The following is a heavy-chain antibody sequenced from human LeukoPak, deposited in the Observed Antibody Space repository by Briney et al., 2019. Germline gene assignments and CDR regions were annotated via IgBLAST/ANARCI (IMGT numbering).Heavy chain of an antibody. V-gene: IGHV7-4-1*01. J-gene: IGHJ4*02. CDR1: GYTFTSYA. D-gene: IGHD3-22*01. CDR2: INTNTGNP. CDR3: ARVSYDSSGYYPFDY. Sequence: ASVKVSCKAYGYTFTSYAMNWVRQAPGQGLEWMGWINTNTGNPTYAQGFTGRFVFSLDTSVSTAYLQICSLKAEDTAVYYCARVSYDSSGYYPFDYWGQGTLVTVSS.